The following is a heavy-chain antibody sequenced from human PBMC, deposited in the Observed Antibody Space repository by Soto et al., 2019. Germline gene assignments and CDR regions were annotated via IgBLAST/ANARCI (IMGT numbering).Heavy chain of an antibody. CDR3: ARDPILWFGELPSRDDYMDV. Sequence: PSETLSLTCTVSGGSISSGGYYWSWIRQHPGKGLEWIGYIYYSGSTYYNPSLKSRVTISVDTSKNQFSLKLSSVTAADTAVYYCARDPILWFGELPSRDDYMDVWGKGTTVTVSS. J-gene: IGHJ6*03. CDR1: GGSISSGGYY. D-gene: IGHD3-10*01. CDR2: IYYSGST. V-gene: IGHV4-31*03.